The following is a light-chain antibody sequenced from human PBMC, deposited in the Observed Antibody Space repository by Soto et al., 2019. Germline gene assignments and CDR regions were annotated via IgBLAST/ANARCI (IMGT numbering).Light chain of an antibody. CDR1: ESLFGF. CDR2: GGS. V-gene: IGKV3-15*01. CDR3: QSYNDWPFA. J-gene: IGKJ2*01. Sequence: EIVLTQSPATLSVSPGDRVTLSCRASESLFGFLAWYQQKPGQSPRLLIYGGSTRATGIPARFSGSGSATGFTLTISRLQSEDFGVYFCQSYNDWPFASGLGTKLEI.